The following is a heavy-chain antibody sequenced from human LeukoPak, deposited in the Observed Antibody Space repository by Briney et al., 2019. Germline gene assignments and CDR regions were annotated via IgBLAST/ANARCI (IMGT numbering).Heavy chain of an antibody. D-gene: IGHD3-22*01. CDR2: ISGSGGTT. CDR1: GFTFSSYA. Sequence: GGSLRLSCAASGFTFSSYAMNWVRQAPGKGLEWVSGISGSGGTTYYADSVKGRFTISRDNAKNSLYLQMNSLRDEDTAVYYCARDAPGGDYYDSSGYYYVLDYWGQGTLVTVSS. J-gene: IGHJ4*02. V-gene: IGHV3-23*01. CDR3: ARDAPGGDYYDSSGYYYVLDY.